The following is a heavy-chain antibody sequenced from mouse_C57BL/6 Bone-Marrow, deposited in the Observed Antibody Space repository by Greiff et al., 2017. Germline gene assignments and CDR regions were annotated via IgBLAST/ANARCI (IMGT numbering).Heavy chain of an antibody. J-gene: IGHJ2*01. Sequence: EVKLQESGGDLVKPGGYLKLSCAASGFTFSSYGMSWVRPTPDKRLEWVATISSGGSYTYYPDSVKGRFTISRDNAKNTLYLQMSSLKSEDTAMYYCARHPPSYYYGSSYAYYFDYWGQGTTLTVSS. CDR3: ARHPPSYYYGSSYAYYFDY. V-gene: IGHV5-6*01. D-gene: IGHD1-1*01. CDR1: GFTFSSYG. CDR2: ISSGGSYT.